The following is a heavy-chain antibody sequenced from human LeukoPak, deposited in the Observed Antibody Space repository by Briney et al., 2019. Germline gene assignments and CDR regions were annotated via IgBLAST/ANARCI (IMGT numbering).Heavy chain of an antibody. D-gene: IGHD6-13*01. CDR3: ARGVYIAAAQYAY. Sequence: PSETLSLTCTVSGGSISSYYWSWIRQPPGKGLEWIGYIYYSGTTNYNPSLQSRVTISVDTSKNQFSLKLSSVTAADTAVYYCARGVYIAAAQYAYWGQGTLVTVSS. CDR1: GGSISSYY. V-gene: IGHV4-59*01. J-gene: IGHJ4*02. CDR2: IYYSGTT.